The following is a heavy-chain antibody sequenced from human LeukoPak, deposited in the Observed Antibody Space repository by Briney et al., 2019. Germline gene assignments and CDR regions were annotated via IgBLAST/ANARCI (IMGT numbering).Heavy chain of an antibody. V-gene: IGHV4-61*01. CDR1: GGSVSNGNYY. CDR2: IHYSGST. D-gene: IGHD6-19*01. Sequence: SETLSLTCTVSGGSVSNGNYYWSWIRQPPGKGLEWIGYIHYSGSTNYNPSLKSRVTISVDTSKNQFSLKSSSVTAADTAVYYCARAVAGIFDYWGQGTLVTVSS. CDR3: ARAVAGIFDY. J-gene: IGHJ4*02.